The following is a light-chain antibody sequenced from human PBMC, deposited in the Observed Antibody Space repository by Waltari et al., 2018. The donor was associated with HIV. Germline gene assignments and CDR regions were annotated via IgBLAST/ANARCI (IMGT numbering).Light chain of an antibody. CDR3: CSYTAIHTLI. CDR2: GVY. Sequence: QSALTQPASVSGSPGQSITISCAGTTSDIGIFDSVSWYQQHPGRAPQLMLFGVYSRPSGVSSRFAGSKSGNTASLTISGLQAEDEANYYCCSYTAIHTLIFGGGTKLTVL. CDR1: TSDIGIFDS. J-gene: IGLJ2*01. V-gene: IGLV2-14*01.